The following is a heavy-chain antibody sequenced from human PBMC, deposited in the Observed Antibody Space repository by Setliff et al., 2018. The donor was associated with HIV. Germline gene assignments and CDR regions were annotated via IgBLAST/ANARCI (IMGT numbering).Heavy chain of an antibody. V-gene: IGHV3-48*01. CDR1: GFTLSSYS. CDR2: ISSSSTTI. Sequence: PGGSLRLSCVASGFTLSSYSMNWVRQAPGRGLEWVSYISSSSTTIYYADSLKGRFTISRDNAKNSLYLQMTSLRADDTAVYYCAREQQMLTYYMDVWGKGTTVTVSS. J-gene: IGHJ6*03. CDR3: AREQQMLTYYMDV. D-gene: IGHD3-16*01.